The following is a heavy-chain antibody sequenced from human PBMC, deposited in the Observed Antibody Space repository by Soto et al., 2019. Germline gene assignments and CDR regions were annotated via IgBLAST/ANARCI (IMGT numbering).Heavy chain of an antibody. Sequence: GASVKVSCKASGGTFSSYAISWVRQAPGQGLEWMGGIIPIFGTANYAQKFQGRVTITADESTSTAYVELSSLRSEDTAVYYCARTILRFLEWSQTFDPWGQGTLVTVSS. J-gene: IGHJ5*02. D-gene: IGHD3-3*01. CDR1: GGTFSSYA. V-gene: IGHV1-69*13. CDR3: ARTILRFLEWSQTFDP. CDR2: IIPIFGTA.